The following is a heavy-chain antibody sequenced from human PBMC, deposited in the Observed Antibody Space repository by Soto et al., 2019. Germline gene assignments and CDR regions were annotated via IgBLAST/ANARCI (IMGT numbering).Heavy chain of an antibody. CDR1: GGTFSSYA. Sequence: QVQLVQSGAEVNKPGSSVKVSCKASGGTFSSYAISWVRQAPGQGLEWMGGIIPIFGTANYAQKFQGRVTITADESTSTAYMELSSLRSEDTAVYYCATCPTRRASRHYYFDYWGQGTLVTVSS. V-gene: IGHV1-69*01. CDR3: ATCPTRRASRHYYFDY. D-gene: IGHD6-6*01. J-gene: IGHJ4*02. CDR2: IIPIFGTA.